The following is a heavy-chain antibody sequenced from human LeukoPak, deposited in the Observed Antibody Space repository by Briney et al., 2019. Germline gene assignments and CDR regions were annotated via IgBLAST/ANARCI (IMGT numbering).Heavy chain of an antibody. V-gene: IGHV3-30-3*01. J-gene: IGHJ4*02. CDR2: ISYDGSNK. CDR1: GFTFSSYA. D-gene: IGHD6-13*01. CDR3: ARDKSSWPLHYFDY. Sequence: AGGSLRLSCAPSGFTFSSYAMHWVRHAPGKGRGWVAVISYDGSNKYYADSVKGRFTLSRDNSKNTLYLKMNSLRAEDTAVYYCARDKSSWPLHYFDYWGQGTLVTVSS.